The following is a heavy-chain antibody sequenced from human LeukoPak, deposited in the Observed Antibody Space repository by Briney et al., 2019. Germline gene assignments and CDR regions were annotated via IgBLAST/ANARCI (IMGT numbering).Heavy chain of an antibody. CDR3: ASAAGATFDY. J-gene: IGHJ4*02. V-gene: IGHV3-48*01. CDR1: GFTFSSYS. Sequence: GGSLRLSCAASGFTFSSYSMNWVRQAPGKGLEWVSYISSSSSTIYYADSVKGRFTISRGNSKNTLYLQMNSLRAEDTAVYYCASAAGATFDYWGQGTLVTVSS. CDR2: ISSSSSTI. D-gene: IGHD6-13*01.